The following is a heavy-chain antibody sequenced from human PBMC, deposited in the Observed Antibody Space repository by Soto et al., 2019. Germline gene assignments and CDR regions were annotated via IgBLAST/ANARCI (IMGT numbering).Heavy chain of an antibody. J-gene: IGHJ4*02. V-gene: IGHV3-15*07. CDR3: PTDSLWSGGGF. Sequence: GGSLRRSCVVSDFPFTTAWINWVRQAPGEGLEWVGRIKSKNDGGTTDYIAPVKGRFSFSRDDTKNTVYLQMNSLKSEDTAVYYCPTDSLWSGGGFWGQGT. CDR2: IKSKNDGGTT. CDR1: DFPFTTAW. D-gene: IGHD3-10*01.